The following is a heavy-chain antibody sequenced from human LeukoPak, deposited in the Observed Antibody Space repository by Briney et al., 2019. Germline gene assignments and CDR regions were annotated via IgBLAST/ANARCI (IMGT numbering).Heavy chain of an antibody. CDR1: SGSISSHY. V-gene: IGHV4-59*11. J-gene: IGHJ4*02. D-gene: IGHD4-17*01. CDR3: ARVSHYGAKDRYYFDY. CDR2: IYYSGST. Sequence: PSETLSLTCTVSSGSISSHYWSWIRQPPGKGLEWIGYIYYSGSTNYNPSLKSRVTISVDTSKNQFSLKLSSVTAADTAVYYCARVSHYGAKDRYYFDYWGQGTLVTVSS.